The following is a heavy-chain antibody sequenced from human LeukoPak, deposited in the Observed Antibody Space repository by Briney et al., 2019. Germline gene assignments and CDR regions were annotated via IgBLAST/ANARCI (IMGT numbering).Heavy chain of an antibody. CDR3: ARDTVVTPLYSDPHWYFDL. D-gene: IGHD4-23*01. V-gene: IGHV3-53*01. Sequence: PGGSLRLSCAASGFTVSSNYMSWVRQAPGKGLEWVSVIYSGGSTYYADSVKGRFTISRDNSKNTLYLQMNSLRAEDTAVYYCARDTVVTPLYSDPHWYFDLWGRGTLVTVSS. CDR1: GFTVSSNY. J-gene: IGHJ2*01. CDR2: IYSGGST.